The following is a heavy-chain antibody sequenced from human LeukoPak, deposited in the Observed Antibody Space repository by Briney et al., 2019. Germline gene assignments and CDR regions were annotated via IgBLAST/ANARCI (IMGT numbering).Heavy chain of an antibody. Sequence: AGGSLRLSCAASAFTFSSYWMHWVRQAPGKGLVWVSHINNDGSSTSYADSVKGRFTISRDNAKNTLYLQMNSLRTEDTAVYYCACYGIVPPYGGQGTMDTVSS. J-gene: IGHJ4*02. CDR2: INNDGSST. CDR3: ACYGIVPPY. V-gene: IGHV3-74*01. D-gene: IGHD2-2*01. CDR1: AFTFSSYW.